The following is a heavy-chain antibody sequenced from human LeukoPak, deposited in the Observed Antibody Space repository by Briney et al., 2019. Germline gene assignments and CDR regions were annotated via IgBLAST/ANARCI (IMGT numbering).Heavy chain of an antibody. CDR2: IWYDASNK. CDR3: ATDISTHYFGS. J-gene: IGHJ4*02. Sequence: PGGSLRLSCAASGLTFSSHWMHWVRQAPGKGLEWVTFIWYDASNKYYAESVKGRFTISRDNSRNTVFLQMNSLRAEDTAIYYCATDISTHYFGSWGQGTLVTVSS. D-gene: IGHD3-9*01. V-gene: IGHV3-33*08. CDR1: GLTFSSHW.